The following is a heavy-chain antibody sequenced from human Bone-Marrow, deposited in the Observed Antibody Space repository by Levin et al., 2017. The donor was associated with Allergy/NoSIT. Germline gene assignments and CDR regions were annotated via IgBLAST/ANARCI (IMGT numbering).Heavy chain of an antibody. CDR1: GGSFTGFY. CDR2: INHRGNI. J-gene: IGHJ3*01. V-gene: IGHV4-34*01. Sequence: TGGSLRLSCAVSGGSFTGFYWSWIRQPPEKGLEWIGEINHRGNINYNSSLKSRVTISVDTSKNQFSLNLTSMTAADTAVYYCARVPRGYSSDWYLSAYDLWGQGTMVAVSS. D-gene: IGHD6-13*01. CDR3: ARVPRGYSSDWYLSAYDL.